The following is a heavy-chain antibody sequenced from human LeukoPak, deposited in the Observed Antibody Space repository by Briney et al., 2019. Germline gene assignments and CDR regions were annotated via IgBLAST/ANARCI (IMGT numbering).Heavy chain of an antibody. CDR3: ARGVLLAYYYGMDV. J-gene: IGHJ6*02. CDR2: ISSGSSYI. CDR1: GFTFSSYS. Sequence: PGGSLRLSCAASGFTFSSYSMNWVRQAPGKGVEWVSSISSGSSYIYYADSVKGRFTISRDNAKNSLYLQMNSLRAEDTGVYYCARGVLLAYYYGMDVWGQGTTVTVSS. V-gene: IGHV3-21*01.